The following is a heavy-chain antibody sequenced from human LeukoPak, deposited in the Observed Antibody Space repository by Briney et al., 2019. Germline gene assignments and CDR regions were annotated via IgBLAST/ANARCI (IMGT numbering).Heavy chain of an antibody. CDR2: THYSGST. CDR1: GDSVSTGLHY. Sequence: SETLSLTCNVSGDSVSTGLHYYSWIRQHPGEGLEWIGCTHYSGSTHYKSSLRRRLIISLDTSKNQVSLKLTSVTAADTAVYYCARGRRGKYSPYFYYHMDMWGTGTPVTVSS. CDR3: ARGRRGKYSPYFYYHMDM. D-gene: IGHD1-26*01. J-gene: IGHJ6*03. V-gene: IGHV4-31*03.